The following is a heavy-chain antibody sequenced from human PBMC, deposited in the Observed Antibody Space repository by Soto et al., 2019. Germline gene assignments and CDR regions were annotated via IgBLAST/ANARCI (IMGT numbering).Heavy chain of an antibody. J-gene: IGHJ4*02. CDR1: GYAFTTYG. CDR2: ISAHNGNT. D-gene: IGHD3-10*01. CDR3: ARGRDGEY. Sequence: QAHLVQSGAEVKKPGASVKVSCQGSGYAFTTYGITWVRQAPGQGLEWMGWISAHNGNTNYAQKLQGRVTVTRDTSTSTAYMELRRLRYADTAVYYCARGRDGEYRGQGALVTVPS. V-gene: IGHV1-18*01.